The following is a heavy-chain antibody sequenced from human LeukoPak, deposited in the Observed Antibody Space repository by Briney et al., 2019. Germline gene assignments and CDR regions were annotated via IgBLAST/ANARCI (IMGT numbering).Heavy chain of an antibody. CDR2: IYGDGSGT. J-gene: IGHJ5*02. D-gene: IGHD3-22*01. Sequence: GGSLRLSCAASGFTFSTSWVHWGRQAPGKGLGWVSRIYGDGSGTSYAESVKGRFTISRDNAKNTLYLQMNSLRAEDTAMYYCARASNYFDSRGLHWFDPWGQGTLVTVSS. CDR1: GFTFSTSW. CDR3: ARASNYFDSRGLHWFDP. V-gene: IGHV3-74*01.